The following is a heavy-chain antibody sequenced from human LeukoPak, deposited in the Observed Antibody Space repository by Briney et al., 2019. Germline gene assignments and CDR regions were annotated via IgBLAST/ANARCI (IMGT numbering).Heavy chain of an antibody. CDR1: GFTFSSYW. J-gene: IGHJ4*02. V-gene: IGHV3-7*01. CDR2: IKQDGSEK. Sequence: GGSLRLSCAASGFTFSSYWMSWVRQAPGKGLEWVANIKQDGSEKYYVDSVKGRFTISRDNSKNTLYLQMNSLRAEDTAVYYCAKVRASNYVGAFDYWGQGTLVTVSS. D-gene: IGHD4-11*01. CDR3: AKVRASNYVGAFDY.